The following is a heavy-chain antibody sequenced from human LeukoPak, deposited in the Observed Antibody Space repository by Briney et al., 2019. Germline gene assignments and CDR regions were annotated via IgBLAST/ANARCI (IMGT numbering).Heavy chain of an antibody. D-gene: IGHD2-15*01. CDR3: ARRYCSGGSCYSFRGDWFDP. V-gene: IGHV3-33*01. Sequence: PGRSLRLSCAASGFTFSSSGMHWVRQAPGKGLEWVAVIWYDGSNKYYADSVKGRFTISRDNSKNTLYLQMNSLRAEDTAVYYCARRYCSGGSCYSFRGDWFDPWGQGTLVTVSS. CDR1: GFTFSSSG. CDR2: IWYDGSNK. J-gene: IGHJ5*02.